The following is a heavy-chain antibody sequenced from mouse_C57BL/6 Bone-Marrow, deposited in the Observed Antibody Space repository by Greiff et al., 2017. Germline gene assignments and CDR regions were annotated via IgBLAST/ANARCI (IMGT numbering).Heavy chain of an antibody. J-gene: IGHJ3*01. CDR2: ISSGGSYT. CDR3: ARPHCGSDAY. CDR1: GFTFSSYG. Sequence: EVMLVESGGDLVKPGASLKLSCAASGFTFSSYGMSWVRQTPDQRLEWVATISSGGSYTYYPDSVKGRCTMSRDNAKNTLYLQMSSLKSEDTAMDYCARPHCGSDAYWGQGTLVTVSA. V-gene: IGHV5-6*01.